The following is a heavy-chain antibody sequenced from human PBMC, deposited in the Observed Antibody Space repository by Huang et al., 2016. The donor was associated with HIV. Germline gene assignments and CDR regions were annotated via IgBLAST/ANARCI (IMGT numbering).Heavy chain of an antibody. CDR2: VSTYNGHT. CDR3: ARFRGPQVTLNWLDP. D-gene: IGHD3-10*01. Sequence: QVQLVQSGPEMKKPGASVNVSCKASGYTFFTYSISWVRPSPGPGLEWMGWVSTYNGHTNYAQKFQGRLTLTTDVATGSAYMELKNLRSDDTAVYYCARFRGPQVTLNWLDPWGQGTLVTVSS. J-gene: IGHJ5*02. V-gene: IGHV1-18*01. CDR1: GYTFFTYS.